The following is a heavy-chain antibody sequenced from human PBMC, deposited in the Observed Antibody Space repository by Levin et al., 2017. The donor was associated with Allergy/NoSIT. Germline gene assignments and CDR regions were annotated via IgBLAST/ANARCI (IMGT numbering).Heavy chain of an antibody. CDR3: ARDDSLNGDYDY. J-gene: IGHJ4*02. CDR1: GYTFTSYG. V-gene: IGHV1-18*01. D-gene: IGHD4-17*01. CDR2: ISAYNGNT. Sequence: GESLKISCKASGYTFTSYGISWVRQAPGQGLEWMGWISAYNGNTNYAQKIQGRVTMTTDTSTSTAYMELRSLRSDDTAVYYCARDDSLNGDYDYWGQGTLVTVSS.